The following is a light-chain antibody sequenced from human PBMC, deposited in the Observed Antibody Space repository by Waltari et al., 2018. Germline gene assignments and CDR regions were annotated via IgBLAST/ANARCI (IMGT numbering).Light chain of an antibody. CDR1: QSISSY. CDR3: QQSYSTPRT. Sequence: DIQMTQSPSSLSASVGARVTITCRASQSISSYLNWYQQKPGKAPKLLIYAASSLQSGVPSRFSGSGSGTDFTLIISSLQPEDFATYYCQQSYSTPRTFGQGTKVEVK. V-gene: IGKV1-39*01. CDR2: AAS. J-gene: IGKJ1*01.